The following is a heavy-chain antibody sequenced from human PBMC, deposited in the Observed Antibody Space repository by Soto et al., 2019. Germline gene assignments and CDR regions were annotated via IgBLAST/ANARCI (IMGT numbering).Heavy chain of an antibody. CDR3: ASFPCSSSSCYLFYGMDV. Sequence: ASVKVSCKASGYTFTGYYMHWVRQAPGQGLEWMGWINPNSGVTKYVQEFQGRVTMTRDTSTSTAYMELSRLRSDDTAVYYCASFPCSSSSCYLFYGMDVWGQGNTVTGSS. CDR2: INPNSGVT. J-gene: IGHJ6*02. V-gene: IGHV1-2*02. CDR1: GYTFTGYY. D-gene: IGHD2-15*01.